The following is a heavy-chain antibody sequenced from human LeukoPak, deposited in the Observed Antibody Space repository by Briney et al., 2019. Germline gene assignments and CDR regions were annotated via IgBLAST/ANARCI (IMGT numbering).Heavy chain of an antibody. D-gene: IGHD3-3*01. Sequence: SVKVSCKAPGGTFSSYAISWVRQAPGQGLERMGGIIPIFGTANYAQKFQGRVTITADESTSTAYMELSSLRSEDTAVYYCARDSITIFGVVTPRRFYFDYWGQGTLVTVSS. CDR2: IIPIFGTA. V-gene: IGHV1-69*13. CDR3: ARDSITIFGVVTPRRFYFDY. CDR1: GGTFSSYA. J-gene: IGHJ4*02.